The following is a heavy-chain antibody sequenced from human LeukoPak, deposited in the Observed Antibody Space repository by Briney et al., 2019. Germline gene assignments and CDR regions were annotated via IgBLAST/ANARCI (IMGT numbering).Heavy chain of an antibody. CDR2: IYWGDDK. J-gene: IGHJ4*02. Sequence: ESGPTLVKPTQTLTLTCTFSGFSLSTSGVGVGWIRQPPAKALEWLALIYWGDDKRYSPSLKSRLTITKDTSKNQVVLTMTNMDPVDTATYYCAHRGYSYGLWRGGFDYWGQGTLVTVSS. CDR1: GFSLSTSGVG. V-gene: IGHV2-5*02. D-gene: IGHD5-18*01. CDR3: AHRGYSYGLWRGGFDY.